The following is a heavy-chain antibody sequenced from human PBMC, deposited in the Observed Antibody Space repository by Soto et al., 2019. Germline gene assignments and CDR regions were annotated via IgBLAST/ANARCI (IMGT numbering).Heavy chain of an antibody. D-gene: IGHD3-10*01. J-gene: IGHJ4*02. CDR3: ARDRDDYGSGNYYNRIDF. CDR2: IIPIFGTP. CDR1: GGIFSTYA. V-gene: IGHV1-69*01. Sequence: QVQLVQSGAEVKKPGSSVKVSCKASGGIFSTYAISWLRQAPGQGLEWMGGIIPIFGTPTYAQRFQGRVTITADESTSTAYMELSRLRSEDTAVYYCARDRDDYGSGNYYNRIDFWGQVTLVTVAS.